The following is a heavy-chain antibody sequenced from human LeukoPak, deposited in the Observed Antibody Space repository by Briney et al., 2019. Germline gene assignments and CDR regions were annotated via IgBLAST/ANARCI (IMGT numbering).Heavy chain of an antibody. CDR3: ATHAASSYSSSWGWAFDI. CDR2: IYPGDSDT. V-gene: IGHV5-51*01. CDR1: GYSFTSYW. Sequence: GESLKISCKGSGYSFTSYWIGWVRQMPGKGLEWMGIIYPGDSDTRYSPSFQGQATISADKSISTAYLQWSSLKASDTAMYYCATHAASSYSSSWGWAFDIWGQGTMVTVSS. J-gene: IGHJ3*02. D-gene: IGHD6-13*01.